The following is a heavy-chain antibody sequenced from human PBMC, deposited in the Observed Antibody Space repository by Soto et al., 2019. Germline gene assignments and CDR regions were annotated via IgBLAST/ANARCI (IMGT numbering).Heavy chain of an antibody. CDR3: ASTPYGSGSPLGHQIDY. J-gene: IGHJ4*02. Sequence: QVQLQQWGAGLLKPSETLSLTCAVYGGSFSGYYWSWIRQPPGKGLEWIGEINHSGSTNYNPSLKRRVTISVDTSKNQFSLKLSSVTAADTAVYYCASTPYGSGSPLGHQIDYWGQGTLVTVSS. D-gene: IGHD3-10*01. CDR1: GGSFSGYY. CDR2: INHSGST. V-gene: IGHV4-34*01.